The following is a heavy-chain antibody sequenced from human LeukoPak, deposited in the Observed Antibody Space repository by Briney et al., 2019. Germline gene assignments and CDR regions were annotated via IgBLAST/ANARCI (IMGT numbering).Heavy chain of an antibody. Sequence: PGGSLRLSCAASGFTFSSYGMSWVRQAPGKGLEWVSAISGSGGSTYYADSVKGRFTISRDNSKNTLYLQMNSLSAEDTAVYYCAKDRLGSGWYQGSFDYWGQGTLVTVSS. J-gene: IGHJ4*02. D-gene: IGHD6-19*01. CDR2: ISGSGGST. CDR1: GFTFSSYG. V-gene: IGHV3-23*01. CDR3: AKDRLGSGWYQGSFDY.